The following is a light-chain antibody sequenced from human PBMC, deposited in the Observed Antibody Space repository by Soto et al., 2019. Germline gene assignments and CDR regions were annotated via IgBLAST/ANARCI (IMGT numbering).Light chain of an antibody. CDR3: SSYTSISTYV. J-gene: IGLJ1*01. CDR1: SSDVGGYNY. V-gene: IGLV2-14*01. Sequence: QSLRTQPASVSGSPGQSITISCTGTSSDVGGYNYVSWYQHHPGKAPRLMIYEVSNRPSGVSDRFSGSKSGNTASLTISGLLAEDEADYYCSSYTSISTYVFGTGTKVTAL. CDR2: EVS.